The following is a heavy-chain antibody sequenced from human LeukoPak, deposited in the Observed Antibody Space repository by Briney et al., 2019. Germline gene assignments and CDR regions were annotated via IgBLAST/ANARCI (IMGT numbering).Heavy chain of an antibody. CDR2: FDPGDGET. D-gene: IGHD1-26*01. V-gene: IGHV1-24*01. J-gene: IGHJ4*02. Sequence: ASVKVSCKVSGYTVADLSMHWVRQAPGKGLEWMGSFDPGDGETIYAQKFQGRVTMTEDTSTDTAYMVLSSLRSEDTAVYYCAMGMGATTQAYYFDYWGQGTLVTVSS. CDR1: GYTVADLS. CDR3: AMGMGATTQAYYFDY.